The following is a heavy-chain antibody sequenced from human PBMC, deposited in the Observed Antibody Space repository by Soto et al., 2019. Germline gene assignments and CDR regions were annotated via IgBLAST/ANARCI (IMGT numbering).Heavy chain of an antibody. CDR2: IIPIFGTA. D-gene: IGHD1-26*01. J-gene: IGHJ4*02. CDR3: ASGNGELLSIRSVYFNY. V-gene: IGHV1-69*13. Sequence: SVKVSCKASGGTFSSYAISWVRQAPGQGLEWMGGIIPIFGTANYAQKFQGRVTITADESTSTAYMELSSLRSEDTAVYYCASGNGELLSIRSVYFNYWGQGTLVTVSS. CDR1: GGTFSSYA.